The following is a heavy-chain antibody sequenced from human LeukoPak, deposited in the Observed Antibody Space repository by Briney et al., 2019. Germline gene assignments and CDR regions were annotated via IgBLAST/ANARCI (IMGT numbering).Heavy chain of an antibody. CDR1: GGSVSSGSYY. D-gene: IGHD3-22*01. CDR2: IYYSGST. Sequence: SEALSLTCTVSGGSVSSGSYYWSWIRQPPGRGLEWIGYIYYSGSTNYNPSLKSRVTISVDTSKNQFSLKLSSVTAADTAVYYCARSPRYYYDSSGYFDYWGQGTLVTVSS. V-gene: IGHV4-61*01. CDR3: ARSPRYYYDSSGYFDY. J-gene: IGHJ4*02.